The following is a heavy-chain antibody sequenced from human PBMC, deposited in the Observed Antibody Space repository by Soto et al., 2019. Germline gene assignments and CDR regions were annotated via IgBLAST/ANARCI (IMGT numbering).Heavy chain of an antibody. D-gene: IGHD2-2*01. Sequence: GASVKVSCNASGGTISSYAIRWVRPAPGQGLEWMGGIIPIFGTAIYAQRLQGRVTITAEESTSTAYMEQISLRSEDTAVYYCARDYRPTKPYQLLLTLDYWGQGTLVTVSS. CDR2: IIPIFGTA. CDR1: GGTISSYA. V-gene: IGHV1-69*13. J-gene: IGHJ4*02. CDR3: ARDYRPTKPYQLLLTLDY.